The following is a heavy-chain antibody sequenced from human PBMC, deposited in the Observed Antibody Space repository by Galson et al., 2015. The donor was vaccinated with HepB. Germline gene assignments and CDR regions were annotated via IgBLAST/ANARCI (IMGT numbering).Heavy chain of an antibody. Sequence: SLRLSCAASGFTFSHAWMSWVRQAPGKGLEWVGRIKSKTDGGTTDYAAPVKGRFTISRDDSKNTLYLQMNSLKTEDTAVYYCARGLISPGNCDYWGQGTLVTVSS. V-gene: IGHV3-15*01. CDR2: IKSKTDGGTT. J-gene: IGHJ4*02. D-gene: IGHD2-8*01. CDR3: ARGLISPGNCDY. CDR1: GFTFSHAW.